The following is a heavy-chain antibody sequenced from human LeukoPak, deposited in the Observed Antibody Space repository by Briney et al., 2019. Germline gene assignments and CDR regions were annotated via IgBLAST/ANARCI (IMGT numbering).Heavy chain of an antibody. CDR1: GFSFSSHW. Sequence: PGGSLRLSCAASGFSFSSHWEHWVRQAPGKGLVWVSRISDDGSYTSNVDSVKGRFTISRDNVNNMLYLHMNSLRAEDTAVYYCASFGISWRSSYWGQGTLVTVSS. CDR2: ISDDGSYT. V-gene: IGHV3-74*01. J-gene: IGHJ4*02. D-gene: IGHD2-21*01. CDR3: ASFGISWRSSY.